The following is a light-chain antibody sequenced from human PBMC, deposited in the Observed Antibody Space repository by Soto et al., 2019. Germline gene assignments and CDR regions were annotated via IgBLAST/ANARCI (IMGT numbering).Light chain of an antibody. CDR1: QSVSSNY. CDR2: GAS. CDR3: QQYANSRT. V-gene: IGKV3-20*01. Sequence: DIVLTQSPCTLSLSPGERATLPCRASQSVSSNYLAWYQQKLGQAPRLLIYGASTRATGIPDRFSGSGSGTDFTLTISRLEPEDFAVYYCQQYANSRTFGQGTKVDIK. J-gene: IGKJ1*01.